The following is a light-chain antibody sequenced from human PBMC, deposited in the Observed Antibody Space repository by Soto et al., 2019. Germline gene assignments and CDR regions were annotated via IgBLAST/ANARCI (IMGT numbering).Light chain of an antibody. CDR3: QQLFNSPIT. V-gene: IGKV1-9*01. CDR2: AAS. Sequence: TQSKSFLSTSIGEAVTVTCRASQVISTSLAWYQVKPGKAPKLLIYAASTLESGVPSRFSATVSGTEFSLTITSLQPEDFATYYCQQLFNSPITFGQGTRLEI. J-gene: IGKJ5*01. CDR1: QVISTS.